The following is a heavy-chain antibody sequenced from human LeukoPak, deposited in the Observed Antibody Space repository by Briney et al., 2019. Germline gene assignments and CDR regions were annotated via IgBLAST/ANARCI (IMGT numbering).Heavy chain of an antibody. V-gene: IGHV3-30*03. D-gene: IGHD6-19*01. J-gene: IGHJ3*02. CDR1: GFTFSSYG. Sequence: GGSLRLSCAASGFTFSSYGMHWVRQAPGKGLEWVAVISYDGSNKYYADSVKGRFTISRDNSKNTLYLQMNSLRAEDTAVYYCARESVANDAFDIWGQGTMVTVSS. CDR3: ARESVANDAFDI. CDR2: ISYDGSNK.